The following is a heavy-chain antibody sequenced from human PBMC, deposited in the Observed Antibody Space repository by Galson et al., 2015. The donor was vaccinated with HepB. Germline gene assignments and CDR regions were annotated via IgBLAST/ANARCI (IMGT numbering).Heavy chain of an antibody. Sequence: SLRLSCAASGFTFSSYAMSWVRQAPGKGLEWVSAISGSGGSTYYAGSVKGRFTISRDNSKNTLYLQMNSLRAEDTAVYYCAKDRRGVVAATPVDYWGQGTLVTVSS. CDR2: ISGSGGST. V-gene: IGHV3-23*01. D-gene: IGHD2-15*01. J-gene: IGHJ4*02. CDR3: AKDRRGVVAATPVDY. CDR1: GFTFSSYA.